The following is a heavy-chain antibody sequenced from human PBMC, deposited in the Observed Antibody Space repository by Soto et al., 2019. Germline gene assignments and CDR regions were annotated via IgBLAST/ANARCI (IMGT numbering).Heavy chain of an antibody. CDR3: AKVRGSGDIVVVPAVRDFDI. J-gene: IGHJ3*02. Sequence: GGSLRLSCAASGITFSSYWMHWVRQAPGKGLVWVSRINSDGSSTSYADSVKGRFTISRDNSKNTLYLQMNSLRAEDTAVYYCAKVRGSGDIVVVPAVRDFDIWGQGTMVTVSS. D-gene: IGHD2-2*01. V-gene: IGHV3-74*01. CDR2: INSDGSST. CDR1: GITFSSYW.